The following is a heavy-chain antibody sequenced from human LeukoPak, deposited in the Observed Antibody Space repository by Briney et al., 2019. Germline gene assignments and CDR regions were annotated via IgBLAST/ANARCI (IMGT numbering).Heavy chain of an antibody. V-gene: IGHV3-74*01. D-gene: IGHD1-26*01. J-gene: IGHJ4*02. CDR3: ARGKMVGATAWGGLDY. CDR1: GFTFSSYW. Sequence: SGGSLRLSCAASGFTFSSYWMHWVRQAPGKGLVWVSRINSDGSSTTYADSVKGRFTISRDNAKNSLYLQMNSLRAEDTAFYYCARGKMVGATAWGGLDYWGQGTLVTVSS. CDR2: INSDGSST.